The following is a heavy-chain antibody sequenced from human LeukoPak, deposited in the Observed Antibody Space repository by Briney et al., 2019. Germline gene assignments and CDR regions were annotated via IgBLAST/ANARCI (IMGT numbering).Heavy chain of an antibody. CDR1: GFTFSSYS. J-gene: IGHJ4*02. CDR3: ARVVWGWDTAMPTPFDY. Sequence: NSGGSLRLSCAASGFTFSSYSMNWVRQAPGKGLEWVSSISRSSSYIYYGDSVKGRFTISRDNAKNSLYLQMNSLRAEDTAVYYCARVVWGWDTAMPTPFDYWGQGTLVTVSS. D-gene: IGHD5-18*01. CDR2: ISRSSSYI. V-gene: IGHV3-21*01.